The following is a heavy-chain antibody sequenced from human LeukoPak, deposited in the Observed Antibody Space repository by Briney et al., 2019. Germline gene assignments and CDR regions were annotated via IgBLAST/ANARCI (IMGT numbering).Heavy chain of an antibody. CDR3: ARDYGDWYFDY. J-gene: IGHJ4*02. D-gene: IGHD4-17*01. Sequence: GGSLRLSCAASGFTFSSYAMSWVRQAPGKGLEWVANIKQDGSEKYYVDSVKGRFTISRDNAKNSLYLQMNSLRAEDTAVYYCARDYGDWYFDYWGQGTLVTVSS. CDR1: GFTFSSYA. V-gene: IGHV3-7*03. CDR2: IKQDGSEK.